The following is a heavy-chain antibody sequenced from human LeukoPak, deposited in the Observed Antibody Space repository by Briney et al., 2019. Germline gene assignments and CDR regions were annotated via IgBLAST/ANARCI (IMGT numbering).Heavy chain of an antibody. V-gene: IGHV4-34*01. CDR3: ARGPDVNRAFDI. Sequence: KPSETLSLTCAVYGGSFSGYYWSWIRQPPGKGLEWIGEINHSGSTNYNPSLKSRVTISVDTSKNQFSLKLSSMTAADTTVYYCARGPDVNRAFDIWGQGTMVTVSS. J-gene: IGHJ3*02. CDR1: GGSFSGYY. CDR2: INHSGST.